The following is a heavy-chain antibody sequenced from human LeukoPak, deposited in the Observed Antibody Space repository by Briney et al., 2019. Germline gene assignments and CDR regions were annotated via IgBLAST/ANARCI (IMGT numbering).Heavy chain of an antibody. V-gene: IGHV3-30*18. Sequence: PGRSLRLSCAASGFTFSSYAMHWVRQAPGKGLEWVAVISYDGSNKYYADSVKGRFTISRDNSKNTLYLQMNSLRAEDTAVYYCAKNGYGYDDPNYYYGMDVWGKGTTVTVSS. CDR1: GFTFSSYA. CDR3: AKNGYGYDDPNYYYGMDV. J-gene: IGHJ6*04. CDR2: ISYDGSNK. D-gene: IGHD5-12*01.